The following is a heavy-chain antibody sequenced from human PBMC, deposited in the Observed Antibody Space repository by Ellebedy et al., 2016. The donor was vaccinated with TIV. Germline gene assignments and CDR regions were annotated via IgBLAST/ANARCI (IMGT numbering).Heavy chain of an antibody. CDR1: GGSISSGDYY. J-gene: IGHJ4*02. CDR2: IYYSGST. CDR3: ARGYCSGGSCFSFDY. V-gene: IGHV4-30-4*01. D-gene: IGHD2-15*01. Sequence: SETLSLXXTVSGGSISSGDYYWSWIRQPPGKGLEWIGYIYYSGSTYYNPSLKSRVTISVDTSKNQFSLKLSSVTAADTAVYYCARGYCSGGSCFSFDYWGQGTLVTVSS.